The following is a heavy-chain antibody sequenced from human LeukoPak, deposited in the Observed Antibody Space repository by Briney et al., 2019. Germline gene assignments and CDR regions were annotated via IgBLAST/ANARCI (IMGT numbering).Heavy chain of an antibody. V-gene: IGHV4-39*01. J-gene: IGHJ4*02. CDR2: IYYSGST. Sequence: SEILSLTCTVSGGSISSSSYYWGWIRQPPGKGLEWIGSIYYSGSTYYNPSLKSRVTISVDTSKNQFSLKVSSVTAADTAVYYCARGATYYYDSSGYYPHVPFDYWGQGTLVTVSS. D-gene: IGHD3-22*01. CDR1: GGSISSSSYY. CDR3: ARGATYYYDSSGYYPHVPFDY.